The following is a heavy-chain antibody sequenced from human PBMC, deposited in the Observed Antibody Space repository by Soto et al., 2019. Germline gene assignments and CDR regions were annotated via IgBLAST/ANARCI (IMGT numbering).Heavy chain of an antibody. D-gene: IGHD1-26*01. CDR2: IKNKANSYTT. J-gene: IGHJ4*02. V-gene: IGHV3-72*01. CDR3: ARVSLVGPSGGRYFDY. CDR1: GFTFSAHY. Sequence: EVQLVESGGGLVQPGGSLRLSCAASGFTFSAHYMDWVRQAPGKGLEWVGRIKNKANSYTTEYAASVEGRFTISREDSPNSLYLQMNSLKPEDTAVYYCARVSLVGPSGGRYFDYWGQGSQVAVSS.